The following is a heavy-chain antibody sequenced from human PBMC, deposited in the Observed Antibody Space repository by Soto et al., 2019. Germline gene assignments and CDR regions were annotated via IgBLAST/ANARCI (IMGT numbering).Heavy chain of an antibody. CDR2: ISSSGSTI. J-gene: IGHJ4*02. Sequence: GGSLRLSCAASGFTFSDYYMSWIRQAPGKGLEWVSYISSSGSTIYYADSVKGRFTISRDNAKNSLYLQMNSLRAEDTAVYYCAQSVSYYYDSSGYYPHADYWGQGTLVTVSS. CDR1: GFTFSDYY. V-gene: IGHV3-11*01. CDR3: AQSVSYYYDSSGYYPHADY. D-gene: IGHD3-22*01.